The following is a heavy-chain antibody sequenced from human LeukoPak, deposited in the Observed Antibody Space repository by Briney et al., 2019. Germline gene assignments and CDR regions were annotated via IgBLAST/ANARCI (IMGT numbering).Heavy chain of an antibody. CDR3: ARARLWFGELLRYYYMDV. V-gene: IGHV1-18*01. CDR1: GYTFTSYG. J-gene: IGHJ6*03. CDR2: ISAYNGNT. D-gene: IGHD3-10*01. Sequence: ASVKVSCKASGYTFTSYGISWVRQAPGQGLEWMGWISAYNGNTNYAQKLQGRVTMTTDTSTSTAYMELMSLRSDDTAVYYCARARLWFGELLRYYYMDVWGKGTTVTVSS.